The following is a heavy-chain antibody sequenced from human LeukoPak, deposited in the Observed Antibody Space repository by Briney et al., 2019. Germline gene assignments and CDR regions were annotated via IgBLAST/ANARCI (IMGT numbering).Heavy chain of an antibody. V-gene: IGHV3-49*04. J-gene: IGHJ5*02. CDR1: GFTFADYA. CDR2: IRSEAYGGTP. CDR3: ATQQQLVIEGWFDP. Sequence: GGSLRLSCTTSGFTFADYAMTWVRQAPGKGLESVGFIRSEAYGGTPEYAASVKGRFTISRHDSKSIAYLQMNSLKTEDTAMYYCATQQQLVIEGWFDPWGQGTLVTVSS. D-gene: IGHD6-13*01.